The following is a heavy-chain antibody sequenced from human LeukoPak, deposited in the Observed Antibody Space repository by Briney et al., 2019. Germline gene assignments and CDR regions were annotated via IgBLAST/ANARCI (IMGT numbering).Heavy chain of an antibody. CDR2: IYPGDSDT. Sequence: GESLKISCKGSGYRFDSYWIGWVRQMPGKGLEWMGIIYPGDSDTRYSPSFQGQVTISADKSINTAYLQWSSLKASDTAMYFCARGVEMATMYSGFDNWGQGTLVTVSS. J-gene: IGHJ4*02. CDR1: GYRFDSYW. V-gene: IGHV5-51*01. CDR3: ARGVEMATMYSGFDN. D-gene: IGHD5-24*01.